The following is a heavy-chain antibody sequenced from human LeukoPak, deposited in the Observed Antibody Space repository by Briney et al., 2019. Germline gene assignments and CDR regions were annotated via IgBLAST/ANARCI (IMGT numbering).Heavy chain of an antibody. Sequence: GGSLRLSCAASGFTFSRYGMHWVRQAPGKGLEWVAFIENDGTNEYYADSVKGRFTISRDNSKNTLYLQMNSLRPEDTAVCYCAREGDYGDYRSVFDYWGQGTLVTVSS. V-gene: IGHV3-30*19. CDR1: GFTFSRYG. J-gene: IGHJ4*02. CDR2: IENDGTNE. CDR3: AREGDYGDYRSVFDY. D-gene: IGHD4-17*01.